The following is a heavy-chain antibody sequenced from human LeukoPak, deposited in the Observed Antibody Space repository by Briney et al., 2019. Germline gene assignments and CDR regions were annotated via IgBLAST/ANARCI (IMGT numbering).Heavy chain of an antibody. CDR3: ADGYGMDV. CDR2: IYYSGST. CDR1: GGPISSGGYS. Sequence: PSETLSLTCTVSGGPISSGGYSWSWIRQHPGKGLEWIGYIYYSGSTYYNPSLKSRVTISVDTSKNQFSLKLSSVTAADTAVYYCADGYGMDVWGQGTTVTVSS. J-gene: IGHJ6*02. V-gene: IGHV4-31*03.